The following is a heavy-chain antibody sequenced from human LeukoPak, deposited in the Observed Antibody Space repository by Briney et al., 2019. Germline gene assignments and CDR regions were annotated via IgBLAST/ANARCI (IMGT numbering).Heavy chain of an antibody. J-gene: IGHJ4*02. D-gene: IGHD3/OR15-3a*01. CDR2: ISSSSSTI. V-gene: IGHV3-48*02. CDR3: ARAFGLTDY. Sequence: GGSLRLSCAASGFTVSSYSMNWVRQAPGKGLEWVSYISSSSSTIYYADSVKGRFTISRDNAKNSLYLQMNSQRDEDTAVYYCARAFGLTDYWGQGTLVTVSS. CDR1: GFTVSSYS.